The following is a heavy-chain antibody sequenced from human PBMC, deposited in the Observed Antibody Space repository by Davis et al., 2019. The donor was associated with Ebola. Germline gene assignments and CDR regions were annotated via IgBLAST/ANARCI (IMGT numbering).Heavy chain of an antibody. Sequence: GESLKISCAASGFTFRSYWMSWVRQAPGKGLEWLANIKQAGSEKYYVDSVKGRITISRDNAKNSLYLQMNSLRAEDTAVYYCARGPPEDVVVVVVAADYWGQGTLVTVSS. CDR2: IKQAGSEK. CDR3: ARGPPEDVVVVVVAADY. D-gene: IGHD2-15*01. J-gene: IGHJ4*02. V-gene: IGHV3-7*01. CDR1: GFTFRSYW.